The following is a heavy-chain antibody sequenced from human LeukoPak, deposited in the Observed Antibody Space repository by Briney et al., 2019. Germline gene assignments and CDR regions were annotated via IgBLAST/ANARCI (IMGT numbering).Heavy chain of an antibody. J-gene: IGHJ6*02. V-gene: IGHV1-8*01. CDR3: AREGPATPGSGGHYCGLDV. CDR2: MNPDSGNT. CDR1: GYTFTSYD. D-gene: IGHD2-15*01. Sequence: ASVKVSCKASGYTFTSYDINWVRQATGQGLEWMGWMNPDSGNTAYTEKFQGRVTMTRNTSISTAYMELSSLRSEDTDVYYCAREGPATPGSGGHYCGLDVWGLGTTVTVSS.